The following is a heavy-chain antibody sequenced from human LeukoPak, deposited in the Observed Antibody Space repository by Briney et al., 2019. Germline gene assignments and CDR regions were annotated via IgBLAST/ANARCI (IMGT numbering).Heavy chain of an antibody. Sequence: SGGSLRLSCAASGLTFSDSEMNWVRQAPGKGLEWVSLIYSGGSTYYADSVKGRFTISRDNSKNTLYLQMNSLRAEDTAVYYCAREAQWLVYYYYMDVWDKGTTVTVSS. CDR1: GLTFSDSE. J-gene: IGHJ6*03. CDR2: IYSGGST. D-gene: IGHD6-19*01. CDR3: AREAQWLVYYYYMDV. V-gene: IGHV3-66*01.